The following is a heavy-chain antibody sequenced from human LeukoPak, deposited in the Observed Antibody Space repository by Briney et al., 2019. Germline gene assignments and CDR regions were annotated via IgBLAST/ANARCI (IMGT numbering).Heavy chain of an antibody. Sequence: GGSLRLSCAASGFTFSSYAMHWVRQAPGKGLEWVSYISSSGSTIYYADSVKGRFTISRDNAKNSLYLQMNSLRAEDTAVYYCARDSVAGTGFFDYWGQGTLVTVSS. V-gene: IGHV3-48*03. J-gene: IGHJ4*02. CDR1: GFTFSSYA. CDR2: ISSSGSTI. CDR3: ARDSVAGTGFFDY. D-gene: IGHD6-19*01.